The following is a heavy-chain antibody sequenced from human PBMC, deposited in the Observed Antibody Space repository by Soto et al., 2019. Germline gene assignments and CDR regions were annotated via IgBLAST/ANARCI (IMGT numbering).Heavy chain of an antibody. Sequence: EVQLLESGGGLVQPGGSLRLSCAASGFTFSSYAMSWVRQAPGKGLEWVSAISGGGVSTYYAESVKGRFTISRDNSKNTLYLQMNSLRAEDTSVYYSAKNWLTVYYFYGMDVWGQGTTVTVSS. CDR2: ISGGGVST. D-gene: IGHD3-22*01. CDR1: GFTFSSYA. V-gene: IGHV3-23*01. J-gene: IGHJ6*02. CDR3: AKNWLTVYYFYGMDV.